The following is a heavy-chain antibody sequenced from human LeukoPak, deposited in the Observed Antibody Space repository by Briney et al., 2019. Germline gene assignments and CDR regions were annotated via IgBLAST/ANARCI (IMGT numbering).Heavy chain of an antibody. Sequence: ASVKVSCKASGGTFCSYAISWVRQAPGQGLEWMGRIIPILGIANYAQKFQGRVTITADKSTSTAYMELSSLRSEDTAVYYCARDPWGETGPEYFHPWGQGTLVTVSS. V-gene: IGHV1-69*04. CDR2: IIPILGIA. CDR1: GGTFCSYA. CDR3: ARDPWGETGPEYFHP. D-gene: IGHD3-16*01. J-gene: IGHJ1*01.